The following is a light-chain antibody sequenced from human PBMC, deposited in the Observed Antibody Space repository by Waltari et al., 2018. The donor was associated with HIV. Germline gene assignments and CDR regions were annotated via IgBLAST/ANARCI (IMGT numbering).Light chain of an antibody. CDR3: QQYGSSPPWT. Sequence: EIVLTQSTGTLSLSPGERANLSCRASQSVSSSYLAWYQQKPGQAPRRLIYGASSRATGIPDRFSGSGSGTDFTLTISRLEPEDFAVYYCQQYGSSPPWTFGQGTKVEIK. CDR1: QSVSSSY. V-gene: IGKV3-20*01. CDR2: GAS. J-gene: IGKJ1*01.